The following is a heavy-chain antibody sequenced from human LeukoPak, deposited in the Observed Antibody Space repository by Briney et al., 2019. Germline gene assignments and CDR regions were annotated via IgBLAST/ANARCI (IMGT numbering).Heavy chain of an antibody. V-gene: IGHV3-15*01. Sequence: PGGSLRLSCAASGFTFSNAWMSWVRQAPGKGLEWVGRIKSKIDGGTTDYAAPVKGRFTISRDDSKNTLYLQMNSLKTEGTAVYYCSTGYGPFDYWGQGTLVTVSS. CDR2: IKSKIDGGTT. CDR1: GFTFSNAW. J-gene: IGHJ4*02. D-gene: IGHD1-14*01. CDR3: STGYGPFDY.